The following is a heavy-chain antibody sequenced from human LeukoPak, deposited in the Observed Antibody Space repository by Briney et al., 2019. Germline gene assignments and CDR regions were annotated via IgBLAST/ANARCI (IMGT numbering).Heavy chain of an antibody. Sequence: PSQTLSLTCTVSGGSISSGSYYWSWLRQPAGKGPEWVGRIYTSGSTNYNPSLKSRVTISVDTSKNQFSLKLSSVTAADTAVYYCARTYSYGFYYYYYMDVWGKGTTVTVSS. CDR3: ARTYSYGFYYYYYMDV. V-gene: IGHV4-61*02. CDR1: GGSISSGSYY. J-gene: IGHJ6*03. D-gene: IGHD5-18*01. CDR2: IYTSGST.